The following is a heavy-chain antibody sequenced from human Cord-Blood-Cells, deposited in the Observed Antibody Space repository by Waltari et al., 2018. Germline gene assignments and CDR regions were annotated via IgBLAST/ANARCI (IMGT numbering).Heavy chain of an antibody. CDR1: GYTLTELS. V-gene: IGHV1-24*01. J-gene: IGHJ3*01. D-gene: IGHD6-19*01. CDR3: ATAAIAVAGTAFDV. Sequence: QVQLVQSGAEVKKPGASVKVSCKVSGYTLTELSMHWVRQAAGQGLEWMGGIDPEDGETIYAQECQGTGTVTEDTSTDTGYMELGSLRSEDTAVYYGATAAIAVAGTAFDVWGEGTMVTVSS. CDR2: IDPEDGET.